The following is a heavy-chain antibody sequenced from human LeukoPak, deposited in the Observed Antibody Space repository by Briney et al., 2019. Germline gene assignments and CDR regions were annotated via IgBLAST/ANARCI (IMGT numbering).Heavy chain of an antibody. CDR3: AKSSGRVVVTVAFDI. CDR1: GFTFSSYS. J-gene: IGHJ3*02. CDR2: ISGSGGST. D-gene: IGHD2-21*02. V-gene: IGHV3-23*01. Sequence: PGGSLRLSCAASGFTFSSYSMNWVRQAPGKGLEWVSAISGSGGSTYYADSVKGRFTISRDNSKNTLYLQMNSLRAEDTAVYYCAKSSGRVVVTVAFDIWGQGTMVTVSS.